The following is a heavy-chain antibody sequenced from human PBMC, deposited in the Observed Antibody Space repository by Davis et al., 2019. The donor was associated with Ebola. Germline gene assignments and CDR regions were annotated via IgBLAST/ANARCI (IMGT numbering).Heavy chain of an antibody. CDR3: ARHSSGWPFDY. D-gene: IGHD6-19*01. Sequence: PSETLSLTCTVSGCSISSSSYYWGWIRQPPGKGLEWIGSIYYSGSTYYNPSLKSRVTISVDTSKNQFPLKLSSVTAADTAVYYCARHSSGWPFDYWGQGTLVTVSS. CDR2: IYYSGST. CDR1: GCSISSSSYY. J-gene: IGHJ4*02. V-gene: IGHV4-39*01.